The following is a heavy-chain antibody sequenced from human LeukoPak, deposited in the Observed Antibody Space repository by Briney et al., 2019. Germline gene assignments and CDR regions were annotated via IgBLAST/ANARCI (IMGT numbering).Heavy chain of an antibody. CDR1: GFTFSSYS. V-gene: IGHV3-48*04. J-gene: IGHJ4*02. Sequence: GGSLRLSCAASGFTFSSYSMNWVRQAPGKGLEWVSYISSSSSTIYYADSVKGRFTISRDNAKNTLYLQMNSLRAEDTAVYYCAKDPTEGYFDWFETHFDYWGQGTLVTVSS. CDR3: AKDPTEGYFDWFETHFDY. CDR2: ISSSSSTI. D-gene: IGHD3-9*01.